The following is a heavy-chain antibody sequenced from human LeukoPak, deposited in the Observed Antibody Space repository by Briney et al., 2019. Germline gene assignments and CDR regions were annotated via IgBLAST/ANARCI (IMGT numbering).Heavy chain of an antibody. J-gene: IGHJ3*02. Sequence: SETLSPTCTVSGGSISGYYCNWIRRPPGKGLEWIEKINHSGSPNYNPSLKSRVTISVDTSKNQFSLKLSSVTAADTAVYYCARDLAAASDAFDIWGQGTMVTVSS. CDR3: ARDLAAASDAFDI. CDR1: GGSISGYY. V-gene: IGHV4-34*01. D-gene: IGHD6-13*01. CDR2: INHSGSP.